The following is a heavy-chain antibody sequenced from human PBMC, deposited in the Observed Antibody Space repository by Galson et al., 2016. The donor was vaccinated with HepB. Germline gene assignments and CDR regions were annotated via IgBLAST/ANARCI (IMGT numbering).Heavy chain of an antibody. CDR3: ARVPRGRGYYFDY. CDR2: INPSGGST. V-gene: IGHV1-46*01. D-gene: IGHD1-26*01. CDR1: GYTFTSNY. Sequence: SVKVSCKASGYTFTSNYLHWVRQAPGQGLEWMGIINPSGGSTSFAQKFQDRVTMTRDTSTSTVYMELGSLRSEDTAVYYCARVPRGRGYYFDYWGQGTLVTVSS. J-gene: IGHJ4*02.